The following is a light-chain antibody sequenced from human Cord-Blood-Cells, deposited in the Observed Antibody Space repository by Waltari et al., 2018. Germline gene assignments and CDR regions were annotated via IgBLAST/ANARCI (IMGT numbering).Light chain of an antibody. V-gene: IGLV2-14*01. CDR2: EVS. Sequence: QSAPTQPASVSGSPGQSIPISCTGTSSDVGGSNYVSWYQQHPGNAPKLMIYEVSNRPSGVSNRFSGSKSGNTASLTISGLQAEDEADYYCSSYTSSSTYVFGTGTKVTVL. J-gene: IGLJ1*01. CDR1: SSDVGGSNY. CDR3: SSYTSSSTYV.